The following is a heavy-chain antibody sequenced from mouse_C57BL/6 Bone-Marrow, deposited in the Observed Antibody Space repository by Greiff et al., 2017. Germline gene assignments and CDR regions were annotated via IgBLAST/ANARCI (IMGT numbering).Heavy chain of an antibody. CDR3: AREYYGNPYYYAMDY. CDR1: GYTFTSYD. J-gene: IGHJ4*01. CDR2: IYPRDGST. Sequence: QVQLQQSGPELVKPGASVKLSCKASGYTFTSYDINWVQQRPGQGLEWIGWIYPRDGSTKYNEKFKGKATLTVDTSSSTAYMGLHSLTSDDSAVYFCAREYYGNPYYYAMDYWGQGTSVTVSS. D-gene: IGHD2-1*01. V-gene: IGHV1-85*01.